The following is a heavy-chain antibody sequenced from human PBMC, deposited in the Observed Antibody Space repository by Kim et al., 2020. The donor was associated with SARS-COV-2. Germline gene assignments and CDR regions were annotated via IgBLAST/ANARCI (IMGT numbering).Heavy chain of an antibody. CDR2: ISAYNGNT. V-gene: IGHV1-18*01. CDR1: GYTFTSYG. J-gene: IGHJ6*02. D-gene: IGHD3-10*01. Sequence: ASVKVSCKASGYTFTSYGISWVRQAPGQGLEWMGWISAYNGNTNYAQKLQGRVTMTTDTSTSTAYMELRSLRSDDTAVYYCARDCYGSGSITCYYGMDVWCQGTTVTVSS. CDR3: ARDCYGSGSITCYYGMDV.